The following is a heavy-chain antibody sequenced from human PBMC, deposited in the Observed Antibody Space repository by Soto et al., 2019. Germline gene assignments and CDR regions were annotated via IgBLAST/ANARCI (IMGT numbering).Heavy chain of an antibody. CDR3: ARGRGDFWSGYHTTACDY. Sequence: ASVKVSCKASGYTFTSYVISWVRQAPGQGLEWMGWISAYNGNTNYAQKLQGRVTMTTDTSTSTAYMELRSLRSDDTAVYYCARGRGDFWSGYHTTACDYWGQGTLVTVSS. D-gene: IGHD3-3*01. CDR2: ISAYNGNT. V-gene: IGHV1-18*01. J-gene: IGHJ4*02. CDR1: GYTFTSYV.